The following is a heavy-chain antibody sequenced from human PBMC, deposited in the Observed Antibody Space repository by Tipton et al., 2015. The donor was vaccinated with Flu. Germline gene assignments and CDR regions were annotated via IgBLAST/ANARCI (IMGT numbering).Heavy chain of an antibody. CDR2: ISGGGGDT. CDR3: AKVIPEIVSGLDY. Sequence: GSLRLSCAASGFTFSRYAMSWVRQAPGKRLEWISAISGGGGDTYYADSVKGRFTISRDNSKNTLYLRMNSLRADDTAIYYCAKVIPEIVSGLDYWGQGTLVTVSS. D-gene: IGHD5/OR15-5a*01. J-gene: IGHJ4*02. V-gene: IGHV3-23*01. CDR1: GFTFSRYA.